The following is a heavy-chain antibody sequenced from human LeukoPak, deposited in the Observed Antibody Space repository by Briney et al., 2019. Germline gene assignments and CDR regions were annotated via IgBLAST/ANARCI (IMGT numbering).Heavy chain of an antibody. Sequence: SETLSLTCTVSGGSISSSSYYWGWIRQPPGKGLEWIGSIYYSGRTYYNPSLKSRVTISVDTSKYQFFVKLSSVTATNTAVYYCARRVHSSSWASYFVYWGQETLVTVSS. CDR1: GGSISSSSYY. V-gene: IGHV4-39*07. J-gene: IGHJ4*02. CDR3: ARRVHSSSWASYFVY. D-gene: IGHD6-13*01. CDR2: IYYSGRT.